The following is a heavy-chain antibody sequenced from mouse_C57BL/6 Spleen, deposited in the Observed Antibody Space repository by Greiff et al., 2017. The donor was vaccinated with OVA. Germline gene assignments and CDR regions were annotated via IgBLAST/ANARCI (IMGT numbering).Heavy chain of an antibody. J-gene: IGHJ1*03. D-gene: IGHD2-1*01. CDR2: IHPTSGST. V-gene: IGHV1-64*01. CDR3: DPIYYGNYEDFDV. Sequence: VQLQQPGAELVKPGASVKLSCKASGYTFTSYWMHWVKQRPGPGLEWIGMIHPTSGSTNYNEKFKSKATLTVDKYSSTAYMQLSSLTSEDSAVYYCDPIYYGNYEDFDVWGTGTTVTVSS. CDR1: GYTFTSYW.